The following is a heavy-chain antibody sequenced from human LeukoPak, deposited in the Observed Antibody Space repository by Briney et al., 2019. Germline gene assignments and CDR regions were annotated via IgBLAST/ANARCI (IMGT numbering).Heavy chain of an antibody. V-gene: IGHV3-30*02. D-gene: IGHD2-8*01. CDR1: GFNFSIYG. CDR3: AFLYDFHYYYMDV. J-gene: IGHJ6*03. CDR2: IRHDGSIK. Sequence: QTGGSLRLSCAASGFNFSIYGMHWVRQAPGKGLEWVTFIRHDGSIKYYADSVKGRFTISRDNSKITPYLQMNSLRVEDTAIYDCAFLYDFHYYYMDVWGKGTTVTISS.